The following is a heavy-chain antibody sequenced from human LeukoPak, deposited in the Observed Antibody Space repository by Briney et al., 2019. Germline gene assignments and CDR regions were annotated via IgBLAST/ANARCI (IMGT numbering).Heavy chain of an antibody. J-gene: IGHJ6*02. D-gene: IGHD3-16*01. CDR1: GFTFSSYW. Sequence: GGSPRLSCAASGFTFSSYWMNWARQAPGKGLEWVASINHNGNVNYYVDSVKGRFTISRDDAKNSLYLQMSNLRAEDTAVYFCARGGGLDVWGQGATVTVSS. CDR3: ARGGGLDV. CDR2: INHNGNVN. V-gene: IGHV3-7*03.